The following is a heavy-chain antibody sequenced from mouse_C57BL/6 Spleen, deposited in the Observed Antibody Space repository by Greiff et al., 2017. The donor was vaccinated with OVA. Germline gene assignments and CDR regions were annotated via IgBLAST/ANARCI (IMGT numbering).Heavy chain of an antibody. J-gene: IGHJ2*01. CDR1: GYTFTSSW. CDR2: FYPVSGST. V-gene: IGHV1-55*01. Sequence: QVQLKQPGAGLVKPGASVKMSCKAPGYTFTSSWITWVKQRPGQGLEWIGDFYPVSGSTNYNEKFKSKATLTADTSSCTAYMRLSSLTSEDSAVYYCARGRATGYWGQGTTLTVSS. CDR3: ARGRATGY. D-gene: IGHD3-1*01.